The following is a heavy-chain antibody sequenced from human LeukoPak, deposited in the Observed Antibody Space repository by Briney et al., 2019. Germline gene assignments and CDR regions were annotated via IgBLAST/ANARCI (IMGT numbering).Heavy chain of an antibody. Sequence: ASVKVSCKASGYSFTSNYLHWVRQAPGQGPEWMGVIHPSGGSTNYAQKFQGRLTATRDTSTTTVYMELSSLRSEDTAVYYCARMAMDPAMITNLLDYWGQGTLVTVSS. D-gene: IGHD5-18*01. CDR3: ARMAMDPAMITNLLDY. V-gene: IGHV1-46*01. CDR1: GYSFTSNY. J-gene: IGHJ4*02. CDR2: IHPSGGST.